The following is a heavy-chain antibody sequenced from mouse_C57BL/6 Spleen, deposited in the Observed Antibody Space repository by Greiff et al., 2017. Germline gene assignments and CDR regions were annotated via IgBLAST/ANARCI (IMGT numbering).Heavy chain of an antibody. CDR1: GYAFSSSW. CDR3: ARGPTVVGGGFDY. J-gene: IGHJ2*01. V-gene: IGHV1-82*01. CDR2: IYPGDGDT. Sequence: QVQLKQSGPELVKPGASVKISCKASGYAFSSSWMNWVKQRPGKGLEWIGRIYPGDGDTNYNGKFKGKATLTADKSSSTAYMQLSSLTSEDSAVYFCARGPTVVGGGFDYWGQGTTLTVSS. D-gene: IGHD1-1*01.